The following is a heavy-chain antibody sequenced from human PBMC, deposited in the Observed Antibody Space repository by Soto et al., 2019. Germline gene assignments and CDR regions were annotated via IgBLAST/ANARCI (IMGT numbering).Heavy chain of an antibody. Sequence: GGSLRLSCAASGFTFSSYAMHWVRQAPGKGLEWVAVISYDGSNKYYADSVKGRFTISRDNSKNTLYLQMNSLRAEDTAVYYCARWVVPAARAARGRYYGMDVWGQGTTVTVSS. CDR2: ISYDGSNK. D-gene: IGHD2-2*01. CDR3: ARWVVPAARAARGRYYGMDV. CDR1: GFTFSSYA. J-gene: IGHJ6*02. V-gene: IGHV3-30-3*01.